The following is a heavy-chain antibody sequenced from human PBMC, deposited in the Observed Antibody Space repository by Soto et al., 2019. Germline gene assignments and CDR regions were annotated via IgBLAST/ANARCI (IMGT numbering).Heavy chain of an antibody. V-gene: IGHV4-39*01. D-gene: IGHD4-4*01. CDR2: VYYRGRS. CDR3: VSQRTTVINKAYFDY. Sequence: PSETLSLTCTVSGGSVTNSSYYWGWIRQSPGKGLEWIGSVYYRGRSYSKSSVKSRVTISVDTSKNQFSLNLNSVTASDTAVYFCVSQRTTVINKAYFDYWGPGALVTVSS. CDR1: GGSVTNSSYY. J-gene: IGHJ4*02.